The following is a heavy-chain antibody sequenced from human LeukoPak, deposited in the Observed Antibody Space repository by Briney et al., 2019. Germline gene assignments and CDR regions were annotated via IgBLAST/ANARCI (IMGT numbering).Heavy chain of an antibody. CDR1: GGSISSYY. CDR3: AREFAIFGVATTYYFDY. J-gene: IGHJ4*02. V-gene: IGHV4-4*07. CDR2: IYTSGST. D-gene: IGHD3-3*01. Sequence: SETLSLTCTVSGGSISSYYWSWIRQPAGKGLEWIGRIYTSGSTNYNPSLKSRVTMSVDTSKNQFSLKPSSVTAADTAVYYCAREFAIFGVATTYYFDYWGQGTLVTVSS.